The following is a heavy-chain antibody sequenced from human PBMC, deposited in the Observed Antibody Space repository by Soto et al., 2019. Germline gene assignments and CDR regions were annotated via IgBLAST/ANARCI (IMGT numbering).Heavy chain of an antibody. CDR3: ASSCGVAIYYYGMDV. CDR2: INAGNGNT. CDR1: GYTFTSYA. D-gene: IGHD3-3*01. Sequence: GASVKVSCKASGYTFTSYAMHWVRQAPGQRLEWMGWINAGNGNTKYSQKFQGRVTITRDTSASTAYMELSSLRSEGTAVYYCASSCGVAIYYYGMDVWGQGTTVTVSS. V-gene: IGHV1-3*01. J-gene: IGHJ6*02.